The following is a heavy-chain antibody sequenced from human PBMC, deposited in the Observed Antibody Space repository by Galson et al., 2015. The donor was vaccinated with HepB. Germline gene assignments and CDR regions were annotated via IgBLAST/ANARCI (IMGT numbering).Heavy chain of an antibody. V-gene: IGHV3-30-3*01. CDR1: GFTFSSYA. CDR3: ARNSFGY. J-gene: IGHJ4*02. CDR2: ISYDGSNK. Sequence: SLRLSCAASGFTFSSYAMHWVRQAPGKGLEWVAVISYDGSNKYYADSVKGRFTISRDNSKNTLYLQMNSLRAEDTAVYYCARNSFGYWGQGTLVTVSS.